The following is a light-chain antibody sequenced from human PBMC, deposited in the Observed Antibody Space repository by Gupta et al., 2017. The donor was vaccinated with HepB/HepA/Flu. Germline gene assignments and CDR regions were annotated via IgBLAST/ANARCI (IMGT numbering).Light chain of an antibody. Sequence: EIVMTQPPATLSVSPGERATGACRASQSVSSNLAWYQQKPGQAPRLLIYDASNRSTGIPAKFSGRGSVIDFTLTISSLVPEDFAVHYSQLLSNWHITSGHRTKVDIK. CDR3: QLLSNWHIT. J-gene: IGKJ3*01. V-gene: IGKV3D-11*02. CDR1: QSVSSN. CDR2: DAS.